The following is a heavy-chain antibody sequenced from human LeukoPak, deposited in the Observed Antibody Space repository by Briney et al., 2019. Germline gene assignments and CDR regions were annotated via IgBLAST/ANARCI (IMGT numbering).Heavy chain of an antibody. CDR1: GGTFSSYA. CDR2: IIPIFGTA. CDR3: ASSPPSGSYHFDY. J-gene: IGHJ4*02. V-gene: IGHV1-69*13. D-gene: IGHD1-26*01. Sequence: ASVKVSCKASGGTFSSYAISWVRQAPGQGLEWMGGIIPIFGTANYAQKFQGRVTITADESTSTAYMELSSLRSEDTAVYYCASSPPSGSYHFDYWGQGTLVTVSS.